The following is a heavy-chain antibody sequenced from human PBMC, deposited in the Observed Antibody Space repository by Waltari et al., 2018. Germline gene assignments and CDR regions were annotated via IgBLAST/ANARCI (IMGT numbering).Heavy chain of an antibody. CDR1: GGSISSGDYY. CDR3: ARGVLRFLEWLPLYFDY. CDR2: IYYSGST. J-gene: IGHJ4*02. V-gene: IGHV4-30-4*08. D-gene: IGHD3-3*01. Sequence: QVQLQESGPGLVKPSQTLSLTCTVSGGSISSGDYYWSWIRQPPGKGLEWIGYIYYSGSTYYNPSLKSRVTISVDTSKNQFSLKLSSVTAADTAVYYCARGVLRFLEWLPLYFDYWGQGTLVTVSS.